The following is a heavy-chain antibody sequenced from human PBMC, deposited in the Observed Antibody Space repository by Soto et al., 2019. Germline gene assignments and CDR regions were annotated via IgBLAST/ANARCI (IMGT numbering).Heavy chain of an antibody. CDR3: ARGPRGYDYYHGMDV. Sequence: PWETLSLTGTVSGGSISSYYCSWIRQSAGKGLEWIGRIDTSGTTNYNPSLKSRVTMSVDASKNQFSLNLSSVTAADTAVYYCARGPRGYDYYHGMDVWGQGTTVTVSS. CDR1: GGSISSYY. CDR2: IDTSGTT. V-gene: IGHV4-4*07. J-gene: IGHJ6*02.